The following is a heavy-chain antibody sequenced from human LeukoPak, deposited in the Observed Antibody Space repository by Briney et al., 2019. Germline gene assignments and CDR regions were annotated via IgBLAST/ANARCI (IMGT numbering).Heavy chain of an antibody. CDR1: GGSISSSSYY. Sequence: SETLSLTCTVSGGSISSSSYYWGWIRQPPGKGLEWIGSIYYSGSTYYNPSLKSRVTISVDTSKNQFSLKLSSVTAADTAVYYCARESAVDNDAFDIWGQGTMVTVSS. D-gene: IGHD6-19*01. V-gene: IGHV4-39*07. CDR3: ARESAVDNDAFDI. J-gene: IGHJ3*02. CDR2: IYYSGST.